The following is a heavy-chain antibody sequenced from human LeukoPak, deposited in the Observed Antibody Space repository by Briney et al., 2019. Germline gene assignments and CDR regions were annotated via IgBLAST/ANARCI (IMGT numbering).Heavy chain of an antibody. D-gene: IGHD3-16*01. J-gene: IGHJ6*03. V-gene: IGHV4-59*01. CDR3: ARETSQKGAHYMDV. Sequence: SETLSLTCTVSGGSISSYYWSWIRQPPGKGLEWIGYIYYSGSTDYNPSLKSRVTISVDTSKNQFSLKLSSVTAADTAVYYCARETSQKGAHYMDVWGKGTTVTISS. CDR1: GGSISSYY. CDR2: IYYSGST.